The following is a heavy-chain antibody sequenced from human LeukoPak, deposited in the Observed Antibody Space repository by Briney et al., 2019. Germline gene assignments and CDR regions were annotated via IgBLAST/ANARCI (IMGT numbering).Heavy chain of an antibody. Sequence: PGGSLRLSCAASGFTFRNDWMSWVRQAPGKGLEWVAMIKEDGSQKNYVDSVKGRFTISRDNAKKSLYLQMNSLRAEDTAVYYCARDPGYGALDYWGQGTLVTVSS. CDR3: ARDPGYGALDY. CDR1: GFTFRNDW. J-gene: IGHJ4*02. CDR2: IKEDGSQK. V-gene: IGHV3-7*01. D-gene: IGHD4-17*01.